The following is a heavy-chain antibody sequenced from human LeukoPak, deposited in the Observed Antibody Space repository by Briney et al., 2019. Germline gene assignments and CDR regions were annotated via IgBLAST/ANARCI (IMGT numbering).Heavy chain of an antibody. Sequence: SETLSLTCTVSGGSISSYYWSWIRQPPGKGLEWIGYIYYSGSTNYNPSLKSRVTISVDTSKNQFSLKLRSVTAADTAVYYCARSVEVTTIFGFDPWGQGTLVTVSP. CDR1: GGSISSYY. D-gene: IGHD5-24*01. CDR3: ARSVEVTTIFGFDP. CDR2: IYYSGST. V-gene: IGHV4-59*08. J-gene: IGHJ5*02.